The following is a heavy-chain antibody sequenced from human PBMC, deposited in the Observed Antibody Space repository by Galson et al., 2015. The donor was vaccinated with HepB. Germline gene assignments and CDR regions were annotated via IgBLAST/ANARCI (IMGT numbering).Heavy chain of an antibody. CDR2: INQDGGHK. CDR3: AKGYGLFDS. V-gene: IGHV3-7*05. D-gene: IGHD5-18*01. Sequence: SLRLSCAGSGFRFSDHWMSWVRQAPGKGLEWVANINQDGGHKYYVDSVRGRLTISRDNAKNSLYLQMNSLRAEDAGLYFCAKGYGLFDSWGQGILVTVSS. J-gene: IGHJ5*01. CDR1: GFRFSDHW.